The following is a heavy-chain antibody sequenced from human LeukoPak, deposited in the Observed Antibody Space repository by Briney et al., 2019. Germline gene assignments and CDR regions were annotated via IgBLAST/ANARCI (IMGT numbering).Heavy chain of an antibody. CDR2: INWNGGST. CDR3: ARATCSSTSCYRNYYYYYMAV. J-gene: IGHJ6*03. CDR1: GFTFDDYG. Sequence: GSLRLSCAASGFTFDDYGMSWVRQAPGKGLEWVSGINWNGGSTGYADSVKGRFTISRDNAKNSLYLQMNSLRAEDTALYYCARATCSSTSCYRNYYYYYMAVWGKGTTVTVSS. V-gene: IGHV3-20*04. D-gene: IGHD2-2*02.